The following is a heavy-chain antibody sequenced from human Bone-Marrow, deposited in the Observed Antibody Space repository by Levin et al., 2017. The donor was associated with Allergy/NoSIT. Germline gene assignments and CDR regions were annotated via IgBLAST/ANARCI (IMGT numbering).Heavy chain of an antibody. J-gene: IGHJ5*02. Sequence: SQTLSLTCAVSGGDIGSGNYYWAWIRQAPGKGLEWIGFISHTGNTYFDAALKSRVTLSTDVSRNQFSLTVSAVTAADTAVYFCARVNDVLTGYYDTSGFYFHSWGQGTPVSVSS. D-gene: IGHD3-9*01. CDR2: ISHTGNT. CDR1: GGDIGSGNYY. CDR3: ARVNDVLTGYYDTSGFYFHS. V-gene: IGHV4-30-2*01.